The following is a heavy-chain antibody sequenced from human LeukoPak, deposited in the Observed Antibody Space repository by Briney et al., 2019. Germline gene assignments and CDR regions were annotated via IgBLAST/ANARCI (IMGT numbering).Heavy chain of an antibody. V-gene: IGHV3-21*01. CDR3: AADCSGGSCYTGY. CDR2: ISSSSTYI. CDR1: GFTFSSYA. D-gene: IGHD2-15*01. J-gene: IGHJ4*02. Sequence: PGGSLRLSCAASGFTFSSYAVSWVRQAPGKGLEWVSSISSSSTYIYYADSVKGRFTISRDNAKNSLFLQMNSLRAEDTAVYYCAADCSGGSCYTGYWGQGTLVTVSS.